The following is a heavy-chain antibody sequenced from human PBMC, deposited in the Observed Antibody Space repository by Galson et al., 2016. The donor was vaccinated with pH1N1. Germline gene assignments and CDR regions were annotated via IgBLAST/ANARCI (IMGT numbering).Heavy chain of an antibody. V-gene: IGHV1-8*01. Sequence: SVKVSCKASGYTFTGNYMHWLRQAPGQGLEWVGWMNPKSGTTGYAQKFQGRVTMTRSISINTVYMELNSLSSEDTAVYYCARVDSSKWQRGWLDPWGQGTLVTVSS. CDR2: MNPKSGTT. CDR1: GYTFTGNY. J-gene: IGHJ5*02. CDR3: ARVDSSKWQRGWLDP. D-gene: IGHD6-13*01.